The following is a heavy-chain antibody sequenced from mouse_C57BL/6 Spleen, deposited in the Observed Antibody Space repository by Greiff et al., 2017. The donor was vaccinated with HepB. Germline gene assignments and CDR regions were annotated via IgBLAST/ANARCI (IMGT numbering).Heavy chain of an antibody. J-gene: IGHJ3*01. Sequence: EVKLVESGGGLVKPGGSLKLSCAASGFTFSSYAMSWVRQTPEKRLEWVATISDGGSYTYYPDNVKGRFTISRDNAKNNLYLQMSHLKSEDTAMYYCARGGYDYGAWFAYWGQGTLVTVSA. CDR3: ARGGYDYGAWFAY. CDR2: ISDGGSYT. D-gene: IGHD2-4*01. CDR1: GFTFSSYA. V-gene: IGHV5-4*03.